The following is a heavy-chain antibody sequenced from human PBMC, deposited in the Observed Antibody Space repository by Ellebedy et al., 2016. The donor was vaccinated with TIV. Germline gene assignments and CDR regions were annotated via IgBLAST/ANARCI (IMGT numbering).Heavy chain of an antibody. J-gene: IGHJ4*02. Sequence: AASVKVSCKASGYTFTSYYMHWMRQAPGQGLEWMGIINPSGGSTSYAQKLQGRVTMTRETSTSTVYMELSSLRSDDTAVYYCARMYSSGSYYFDYWGQGTLVTVSS. CDR3: ARMYSSGSYYFDY. CDR2: INPSGGST. CDR1: GYTFTSYY. D-gene: IGHD6-19*01. V-gene: IGHV1-46*04.